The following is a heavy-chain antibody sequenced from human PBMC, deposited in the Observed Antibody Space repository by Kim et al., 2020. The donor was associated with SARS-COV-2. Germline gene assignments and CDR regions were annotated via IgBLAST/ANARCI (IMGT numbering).Heavy chain of an antibody. CDR3: ARGNYYESVRLSDYYNVMDV. CDR1: GLSFDDSA. J-gene: IGHJ6*04. V-gene: IGHV3-30-3*01. CDR2: ISYDGRNK. Sequence: GGSLRLSCAASGLSFDDSAMNWVRQAPGKGLEWVAVISYDGRNKEYADSVKGRFNISRDNSKSTLSLQMNSLRVEDTAVYYCARGNYYESVRLSDYYNVMDVGGKGTTVTVSA. D-gene: IGHD3-10*01.